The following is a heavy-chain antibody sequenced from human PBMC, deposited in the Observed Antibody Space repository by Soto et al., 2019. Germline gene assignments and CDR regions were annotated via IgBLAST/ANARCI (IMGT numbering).Heavy chain of an antibody. CDR2: IIPIFGTA. V-gene: IGHV1-69*06. CDR1: GGTFSSYA. D-gene: IGHD6-19*01. Sequence: SVKVSCKASGGTFSSYAISWVRQAPGRGLEWMGGIIPIFGTANYAQKFQGRVTITADKSTSTAYMELSSLRSEDTAVYYCARDWARAGHYYYYGMDVWGQGTTVTVSS. CDR3: ARDWARAGHYYYYGMDV. J-gene: IGHJ6*02.